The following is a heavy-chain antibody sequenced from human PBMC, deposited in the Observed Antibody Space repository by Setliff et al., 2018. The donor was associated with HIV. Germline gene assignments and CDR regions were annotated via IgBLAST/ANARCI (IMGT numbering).Heavy chain of an antibody. V-gene: IGHV7-4-1*02. CDR3: ARASEDTALDRY. Sequence: ASVKVSCKASGYTFTSYAMSWVRQAPGQGLEWMGWINTNTGNPTYAQGFTGRFVFALDTSVSTAYLQNSSLKAEDTAVYSRARASEDTALDRYWGQGTLVTASS. CDR1: GYTFTSYA. CDR2: INTNTGNP. D-gene: IGHD5-18*01. J-gene: IGHJ4*02.